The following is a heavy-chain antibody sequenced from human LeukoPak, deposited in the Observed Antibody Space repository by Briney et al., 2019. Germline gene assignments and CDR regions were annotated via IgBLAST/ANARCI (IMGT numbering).Heavy chain of an antibody. Sequence: LSLTCTVSGGSISSSSYYWGWIRQPPGKGLEWVSSISGSGGNTYYADSVKGRFTISRDNAKNSLYLQMNTLRVEDTAIYYCVRVALYYYGSESYYFFEHWGQGTPVTASS. CDR3: VRVALYYYGSESYYFFEH. CDR2: ISGSGGNT. D-gene: IGHD3-10*01. CDR1: GGSISSSSYY. V-gene: IGHV3-48*03. J-gene: IGHJ4*02.